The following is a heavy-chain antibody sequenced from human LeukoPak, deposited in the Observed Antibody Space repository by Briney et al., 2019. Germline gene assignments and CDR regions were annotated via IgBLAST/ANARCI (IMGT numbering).Heavy chain of an antibody. D-gene: IGHD3-22*01. CDR3: TTDGYYYRDAFDI. CDR2: IKSKTDGGTT. CDR1: GFTFGDYA. Sequence: SGGSLRLSCTASGFTFGDYAMSWVRQAPGKGLEWVGRIKSKTDGGTTDYAAPVKGRFTLSRDDSKNTLYLQMNSLKTEDTAVYYCTTDGYYYRDAFDIWGQGTMVTISS. J-gene: IGHJ3*02. V-gene: IGHV3-15*01.